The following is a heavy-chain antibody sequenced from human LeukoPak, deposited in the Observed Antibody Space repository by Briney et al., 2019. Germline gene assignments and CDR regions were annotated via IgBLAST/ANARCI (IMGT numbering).Heavy chain of an antibody. D-gene: IGHD2-2*02. Sequence: PSETLSLTCTVSGGSSSSYYWSWIRQPPGKGLEWIGYIYYSGSTNYNPSLKSRVTISVDTSKNQFSLKLSSVTAADTAVYYCARQYCSSTRCYNYFDYWGQGTLVTVSS. CDR1: GGSSSSYY. J-gene: IGHJ4*02. V-gene: IGHV4-59*08. CDR3: ARQYCSSTRCYNYFDY. CDR2: IYYSGST.